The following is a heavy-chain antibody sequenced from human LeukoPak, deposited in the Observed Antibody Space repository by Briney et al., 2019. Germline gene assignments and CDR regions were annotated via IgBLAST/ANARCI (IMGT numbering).Heavy chain of an antibody. CDR2: IYYSEST. CDR3: ARGRNNNGGNSEIEY. D-gene: IGHD4-23*01. CDR1: GGSISSSSYY. Sequence: KPSETLSLTCTGSGGSISSSSYYWGWIRQPPGKGLEWIGSIYYSESTHYNPSLKSRVTRSVDTSSDQFSLKLSSVTAADTAVYYCARGRNNNGGNSEIEYWGQGTLVTVSS. V-gene: IGHV4-39*07. J-gene: IGHJ4*02.